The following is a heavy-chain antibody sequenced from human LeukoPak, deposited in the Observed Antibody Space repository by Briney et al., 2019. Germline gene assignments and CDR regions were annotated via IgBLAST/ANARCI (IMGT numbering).Heavy chain of an antibody. Sequence: SETLSLTCTVSVDSISRSTYYWAWIRHPPGKGLEWIGSVYYGRSPYFNPSLESRATISVDTSKNHFSLKMSSVTAADTAVYYCARSSGTGTFSYWGQGTLVTVSS. J-gene: IGHJ4*02. CDR1: VDSISRSTYY. CDR3: ARSSGTGTFSY. V-gene: IGHV4-39*02. CDR2: VYYGRSP. D-gene: IGHD6-25*01.